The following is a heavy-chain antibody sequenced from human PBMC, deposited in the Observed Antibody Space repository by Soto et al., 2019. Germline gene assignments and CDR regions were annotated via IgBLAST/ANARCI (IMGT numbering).Heavy chain of an antibody. CDR2: ISSSSSYI. D-gene: IGHD3-3*01. Sequence: GGSLRLSCAASGFTFSSYSMNWVRQAPGKGLEWVSSISSSSSYIYYADSVKGRFTISRDNAKNSLYLQMNSLRAEDTAVYYCARDPSITIFGVVTPNWFDPWGQGTLVTVSS. V-gene: IGHV3-21*01. CDR1: GFTFSSYS. CDR3: ARDPSITIFGVVTPNWFDP. J-gene: IGHJ5*02.